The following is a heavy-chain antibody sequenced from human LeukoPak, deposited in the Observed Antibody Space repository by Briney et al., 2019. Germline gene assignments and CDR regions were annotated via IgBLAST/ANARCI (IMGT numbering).Heavy chain of an antibody. J-gene: IGHJ4*02. CDR2: IYYSGSSGST. Sequence: PSETLSLTCTASGVSMSSYYLRWIRQPPGKGLVWVARIYYSGSSGSTNHNPSLKSRVTISLDTSKNQFSLRLSSVTASDTAVYYCATPGLARAYWGQGTLVTVSS. CDR1: GVSMSSYY. V-gene: IGHV4-59*08. CDR3: ATPGLARAY.